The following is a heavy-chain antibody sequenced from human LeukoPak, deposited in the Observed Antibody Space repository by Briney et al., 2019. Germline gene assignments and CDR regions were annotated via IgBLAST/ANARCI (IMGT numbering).Heavy chain of an antibody. Sequence: GASVKVSCKASGYTFTGYYMHWVRQAPGQGLEWMGWINPNSGGTNYAQKFQGRVTMTRDTSISTAYMELSRLRSDDTAVYYCARPQLPYYYYGMDVWGQGTTVTVSS. J-gene: IGHJ6*02. V-gene: IGHV1-2*02. D-gene: IGHD2-2*01. CDR2: INPNSGGT. CDR1: GYTFTGYY. CDR3: ARPQLPYYYYGMDV.